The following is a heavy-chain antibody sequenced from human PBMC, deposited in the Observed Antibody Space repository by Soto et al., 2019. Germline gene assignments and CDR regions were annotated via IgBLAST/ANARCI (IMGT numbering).Heavy chain of an antibody. V-gene: IGHV4-4*08. Sequence: QVHLQESGPGLVRPSEAVSLTCTISGGSLNNYYWAWIRPPPGQGLEWIAYVHATGNCHYNPALPSPGTISLATSKSQVSLKLNSIAAADTAIYYCARLWGPDNWGIQAFDVWGQGTVVTVSS. CDR2: VHATGNC. J-gene: IGHJ3*01. D-gene: IGHD7-27*01. CDR1: GGSLNNYY. CDR3: ARLWGPDNWGIQAFDV.